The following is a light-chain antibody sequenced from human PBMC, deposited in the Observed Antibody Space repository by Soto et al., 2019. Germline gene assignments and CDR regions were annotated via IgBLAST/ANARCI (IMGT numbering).Light chain of an antibody. Sequence: DIQMTQSPSSLSTSVGDRVTITCRASQGISNYLAWYQRKPGNVPKLLIYAASTLRSGVPSRFSGSGSGTDFTLTISSLQPEDVATYYCQRYDSAPYTFGQGTKVDIK. J-gene: IGKJ2*01. CDR1: QGISNY. V-gene: IGKV1-27*01. CDR2: AAS. CDR3: QRYDSAPYT.